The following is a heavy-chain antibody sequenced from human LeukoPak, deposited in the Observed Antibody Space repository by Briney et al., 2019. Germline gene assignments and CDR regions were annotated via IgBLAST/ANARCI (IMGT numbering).Heavy chain of an antibody. V-gene: IGHV4-31*03. CDR2: IFYNGTT. J-gene: IGHJ4*02. Sequence: SETLSLTCSVSGGSIISYGYYWTWIRQYPGKGLGWLGNIFYNGTTYYNPSFKGRVTDSGDTSKNQFSLNLNSLTAADTAVYYCARDRMDTALAFFFVYWGQGTLVTVSS. D-gene: IGHD5-18*01. CDR1: GGSIISYGYY. CDR3: ARDRMDTALAFFFVY.